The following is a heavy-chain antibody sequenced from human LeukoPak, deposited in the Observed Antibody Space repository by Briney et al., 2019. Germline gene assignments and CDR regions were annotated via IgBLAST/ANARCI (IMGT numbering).Heavy chain of an antibody. V-gene: IGHV3-48*03. CDR1: GFTFSSYE. Sequence: GGSLRLFCAASGFTFSSYEMNWVRQAPGKGLEWVSYISSSGNTIYYADSVKGRFITSRDTAKKSLYLQMNGLRAGDTAVYYCARGGRDGYNAFDYWGQGTLVTVSS. CDR3: ARGGRDGYNAFDY. CDR2: ISSSGNTI. D-gene: IGHD5-24*01. J-gene: IGHJ4*02.